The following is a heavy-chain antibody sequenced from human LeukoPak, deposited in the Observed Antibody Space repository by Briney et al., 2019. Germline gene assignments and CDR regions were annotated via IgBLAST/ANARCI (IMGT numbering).Heavy chain of an antibody. Sequence: PGGSQRLSCAASGFTFDDYAMHWVRQAPGKGLEWVSGISWNSGSIGYADSVKGRFTISRDNAKNSLYLQMNSLRAEDTALYYCAKGDYGDYGFDYWGQGTLVTVSS. V-gene: IGHV3-9*01. J-gene: IGHJ4*02. CDR3: AKGDYGDYGFDY. D-gene: IGHD4-17*01. CDR2: ISWNSGSI. CDR1: GFTFDDYA.